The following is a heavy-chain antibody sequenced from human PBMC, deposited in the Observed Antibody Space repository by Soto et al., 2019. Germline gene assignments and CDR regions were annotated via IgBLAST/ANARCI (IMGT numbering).Heavy chain of an antibody. V-gene: IGHV3-33*01. CDR1: GFTFSSYG. CDR2: IWYDGSNK. Sequence: QVPLVESGGGVVQPGRSLRLSCAASGFTFSSYGMHWVRQAPGKGLEWVAVIWYDGSNKYYADSVKGRFTISRDNSKNTLYLQMNRLSAEDTAVYYCARGVYSYGLRGFDYWGQGTLVTVSS. D-gene: IGHD5-18*01. CDR3: ARGVYSYGLRGFDY. J-gene: IGHJ4*02.